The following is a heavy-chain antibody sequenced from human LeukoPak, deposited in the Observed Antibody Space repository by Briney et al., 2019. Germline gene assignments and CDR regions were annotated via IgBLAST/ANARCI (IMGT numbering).Heavy chain of an antibody. D-gene: IGHD6-19*01. CDR1: GFTFSDYY. Sequence: PGGSLRLSCAASGFTFSDYYMTWTRQAPGKGLEWVSDISSSGSTIYYADSIKGRFTISRDNAKNSVFLQMNSLRAEDTAVYYCARVGPYSSGWYSQNCFDYWGQGTLVTVSS. CDR2: ISSSGSTI. J-gene: IGHJ4*02. CDR3: ARVGPYSSGWYSQNCFDY. V-gene: IGHV3-11*01.